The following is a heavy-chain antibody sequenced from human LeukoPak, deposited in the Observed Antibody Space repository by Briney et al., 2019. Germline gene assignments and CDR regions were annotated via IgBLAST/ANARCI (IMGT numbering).Heavy chain of an antibody. CDR2: IYYSGST. CDR3: ARDGTWKIHAFDI. J-gene: IGHJ3*02. V-gene: IGHV4-59*01. CDR1: GGSISSYY. D-gene: IGHD1-1*01. Sequence: AETLSLTCTVSGGSISSYYWSWIRQPPGKGLEWIGYIYYSGSTNYNPSLKSRVTKSVDPSKNQFSLKLSYVTAADTAVYYCARDGTWKIHAFDIWGQGTMVTVSS.